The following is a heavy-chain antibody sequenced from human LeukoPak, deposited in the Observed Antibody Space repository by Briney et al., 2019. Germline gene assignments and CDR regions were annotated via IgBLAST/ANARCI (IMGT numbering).Heavy chain of an antibody. V-gene: IGHV3-30-3*01. CDR3: MRDYMGWFDP. J-gene: IGHJ5*02. CDR2: ISLDGSTE. D-gene: IGHD3-10*01. Sequence: PGGSLRLSCVASGFSLSNFRMYWVRQAPGKGLEWVSIISLDGSTEFYADSVKGRFTISRDTASNTMHLEMNNLRIEDTAVYYCMRDYMGWFDPWGQGSLVTVSS. CDR1: GFSLSNFR.